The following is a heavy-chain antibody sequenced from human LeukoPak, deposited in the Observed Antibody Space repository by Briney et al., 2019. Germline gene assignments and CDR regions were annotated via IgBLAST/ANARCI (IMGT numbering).Heavy chain of an antibody. CDR2: IFYSGGT. V-gene: IGHV4-39*01. CDR3: ARGDGYNSF. J-gene: IGHJ4*02. CDR1: GGSISSSNYY. D-gene: IGHD5-24*01. Sequence: PSETLSLTCTVSGGSISSSNYYWGWIRQPPGKGLEWLGSIFYSGGTYYNPSLNSRVTMSVDTSKNQFSLKLNSVAAADTAVYYCARGDGYNSFWGQGTLVTVSS.